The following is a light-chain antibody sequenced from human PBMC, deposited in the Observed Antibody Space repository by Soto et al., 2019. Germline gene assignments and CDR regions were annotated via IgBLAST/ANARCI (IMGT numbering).Light chain of an antibody. CDR1: QSVSSSY. CDR2: GAS. Sequence: IVLTQSPGTLSLSPGERATLSCRASQSVSSSYLAWYQQKPGQAPRLLIYGASSRATGIPDRFSGSGSGTDFSLTISRLEPEDFAVYYCHQYGGSPTWTFGQGTKVEIK. CDR3: HQYGGSPTWT. V-gene: IGKV3-20*01. J-gene: IGKJ1*01.